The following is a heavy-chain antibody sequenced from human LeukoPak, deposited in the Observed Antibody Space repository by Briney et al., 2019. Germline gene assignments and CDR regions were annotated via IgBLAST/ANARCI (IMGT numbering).Heavy chain of an antibody. CDR2: INVDGSEK. CDR1: GLSLSNHW. J-gene: IGHJ6*02. Sequence: GGSLRLSCAASGLSLSNHWVTWVRQAPGKGPEWVAHINVDGSEKDFLDSVRGRFTISRDNSKNSVYLQMNTLRVEDTAVYHCARGHYGLDVWGQGTTVTVSS. V-gene: IGHV3-7*01. CDR3: ARGHYGLDV.